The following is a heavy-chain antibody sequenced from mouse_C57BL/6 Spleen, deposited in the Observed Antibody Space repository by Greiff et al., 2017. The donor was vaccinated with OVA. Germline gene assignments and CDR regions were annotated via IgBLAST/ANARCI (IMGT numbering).Heavy chain of an antibody. Sequence: QVQLKQPGAELVKPGASVKLSCKASGYTFTSYWMHWVKQRPGQGLEWIGMIHPNSGSTNYNEKFKSKATLTVDKSSSTAYMQLSSLTSEDSAVYYCARSIYYYGSSYDAMDYWGQGTSVTVSS. CDR1: GYTFTSYW. CDR2: IHPNSGST. V-gene: IGHV1-64*01. J-gene: IGHJ4*01. CDR3: ARSIYYYGSSYDAMDY. D-gene: IGHD1-1*01.